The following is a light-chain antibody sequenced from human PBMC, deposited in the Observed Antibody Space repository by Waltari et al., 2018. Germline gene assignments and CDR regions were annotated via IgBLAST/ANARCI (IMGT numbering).Light chain of an antibody. CDR1: QSVLYSSNNKNY. CDR2: WAS. CDR3: QQYYSTPLT. Sequence: DIVMTQSPDSLAVSLGERATMNCKSSQSVLYSSNNKNYLAWYQQKPGQPPKLLIYWASTRESGVPDRFSDSGSGTDFTLTISSLQAEDVAVYYCQQYYSTPLTFGQGTKVEIK. V-gene: IGKV4-1*01. J-gene: IGKJ1*01.